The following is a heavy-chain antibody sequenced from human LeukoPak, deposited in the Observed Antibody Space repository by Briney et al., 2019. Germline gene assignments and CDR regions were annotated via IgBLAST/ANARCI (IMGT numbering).Heavy chain of an antibody. CDR3: ARDNFDAFDI. V-gene: IGHV3-48*02. CDR1: GFTFSSYS. J-gene: IGHJ3*02. CDR2: ISRSSSNI. D-gene: IGHD1-20*01. Sequence: PGGSLRLSCAASGFTFSSYSMNWVRQASGKGLEWVSYISRSSSNIYYADSVKGRFTISRDNAKNFLYLQMNSLRDGDTAMYYCARDNFDAFDIWGQGTMVTVSS.